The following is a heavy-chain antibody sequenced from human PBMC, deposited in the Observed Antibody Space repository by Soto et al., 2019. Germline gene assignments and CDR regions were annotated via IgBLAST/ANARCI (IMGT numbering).Heavy chain of an antibody. CDR3: ARDGRPGAVAGPGHFDY. Sequence: GASVKVSCKASGYTFTSYGISWVRQAPGQGLEWMGWISAYNGNTNYAQKLQGRVTMTTDTSTSTAYMELRSLRSDDTAVYYCARDGRPGAVAGPGHFDYWGQGTLVTVSS. D-gene: IGHD6-19*01. CDR2: ISAYNGNT. CDR1: GYTFTSYG. V-gene: IGHV1-18*01. J-gene: IGHJ4*02.